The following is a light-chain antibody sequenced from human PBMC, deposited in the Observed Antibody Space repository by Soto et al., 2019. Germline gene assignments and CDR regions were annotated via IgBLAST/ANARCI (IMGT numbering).Light chain of an antibody. CDR2: AAS. V-gene: IGKV1-6*01. CDR3: LQDYNYPYT. Sequence: AIQMTQSPSSLSASVGDRVNITCRASQGIRNDLVWYQQKPGKAPKLLIYAASSLQSGVPSRFSGSGSGTDFTLTISSLQPEDFATYYCLQDYNYPYTFGQGTKVDIK. CDR1: QGIRND. J-gene: IGKJ2*01.